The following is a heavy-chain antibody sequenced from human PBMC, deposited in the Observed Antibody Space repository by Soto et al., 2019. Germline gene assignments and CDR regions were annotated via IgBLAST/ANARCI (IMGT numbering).Heavy chain of an antibody. CDR2: IYYTGTT. Sequence: QVQLHESGPGLVKPSETMSLTCTVSGGSISSYYWGWMRQPPGKGLEWIGDIYYTGTTNYNPSLKRRVTIAITSKNQFSLNLSSVTAADTAVYYCAKSLFDGGGGLSADWGRGTLVTVSP. J-gene: IGHJ4*02. D-gene: IGHD2-21*01. CDR1: GGSISSYY. CDR3: AKSLFDGGGGLSAD. V-gene: IGHV4-59*01.